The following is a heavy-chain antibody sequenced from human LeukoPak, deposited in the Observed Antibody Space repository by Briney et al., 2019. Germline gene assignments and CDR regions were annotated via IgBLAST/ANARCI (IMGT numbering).Heavy chain of an antibody. CDR1: GFTFSSYS. CDR3: ARDRSGIVATPGAFDI. J-gene: IGHJ3*02. D-gene: IGHD5-12*01. V-gene: IGHV3-21*01. CDR2: ISSSGSYI. Sequence: GGSLRLSCAASGFTFSSYSMNWVRQAPGEGLVGVSSISSSGSYIYYGDSVKGRFPISRDNAKNSLYLQVKSLRGEDTAVYYCARDRSGIVATPGAFDIWGQGTMVTVSS.